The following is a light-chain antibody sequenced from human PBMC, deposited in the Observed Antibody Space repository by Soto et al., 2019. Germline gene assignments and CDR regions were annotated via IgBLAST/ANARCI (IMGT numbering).Light chain of an antibody. J-gene: IGKJ3*01. Sequence: EIVLTQSPATLSLSPGERATLSCRASQSVSSNYLAWYQQPPDQAPRLLIYGASSRATGLPARFSGSGSGTDFTLTISRLEPEDFAVYYCQQYGSSPFTFGPGTKVEIK. CDR1: QSVSSNY. CDR2: GAS. V-gene: IGKV3-20*01. CDR3: QQYGSSPFT.